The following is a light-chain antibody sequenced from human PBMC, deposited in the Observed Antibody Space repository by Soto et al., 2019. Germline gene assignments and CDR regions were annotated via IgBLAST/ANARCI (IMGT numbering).Light chain of an antibody. CDR1: QAISSH. CDR2: GAS. CDR3: QQIKSYPRVT. V-gene: IGKV1-13*02. Sequence: AIQLTQSPSSLSASVGDRVSITCRASQAISSHLAWYQQKPGTGPKLLSHGASVLQTGIPARFSGSGNGPGTDCTLTISSLQHEDFATYFGQQIKSYPRVTFGEGTKVEIK. J-gene: IGKJ1*01.